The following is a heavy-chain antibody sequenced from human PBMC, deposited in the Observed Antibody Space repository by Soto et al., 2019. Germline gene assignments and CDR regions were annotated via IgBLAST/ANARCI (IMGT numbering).Heavy chain of an antibody. CDR1: GYTFTSYG. CDR2: ISAYNGNT. D-gene: IGHD1-26*01. V-gene: IGHV1-18*01. CDR3: ARVVGGIADYFYY. J-gene: IGHJ4*02. Sequence: QVQLVQSGAEVKKPGASVKVSCKASGYTFTSYGISWVRQAPGQGLEWMGWISAYNGNTNYAQKLKGRVTMTTDTSTCTAYVELRSLRSDDTAVYCCARVVGGIADYFYYLGQGTLVTVSS.